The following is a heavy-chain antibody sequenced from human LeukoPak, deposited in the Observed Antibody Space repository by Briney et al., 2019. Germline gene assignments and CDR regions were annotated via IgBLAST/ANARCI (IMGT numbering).Heavy chain of an antibody. CDR3: ARDLSSTPNWEFDY. V-gene: IGHV1-2*06. Sequence: ASVKVSCKASGYSFSGYFIHWVRQAAGQGLEWMGRINANSGVTEYAQNFQGRVAMSRDTSTNTASMELSWLTSDDTAVYYCARDLSSTPNWEFDYWGQGTLVTVSS. J-gene: IGHJ4*02. CDR1: GYSFSGYF. D-gene: IGHD7-27*01. CDR2: INANSGVT.